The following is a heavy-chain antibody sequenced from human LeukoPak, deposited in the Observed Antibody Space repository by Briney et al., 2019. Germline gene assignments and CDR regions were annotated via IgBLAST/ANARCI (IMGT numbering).Heavy chain of an antibody. CDR3: ARRAFDWLVDGYSYCMDV. D-gene: IGHD3-9*01. J-gene: IGHJ6*02. CDR1: GYTFTIFY. CDR2: IKASEGFT. V-gene: IGHV1-46*01. Sequence: ASASVSCTTSGYTFTIFYMHWVRQAPGQGGERMGIIKASEGFTTYAQNFKGRVTMTTDTSTSTVYMELISLRSDDTAVYYCARRAFDWLVDGYSYCMDVWGQGTTVTVS.